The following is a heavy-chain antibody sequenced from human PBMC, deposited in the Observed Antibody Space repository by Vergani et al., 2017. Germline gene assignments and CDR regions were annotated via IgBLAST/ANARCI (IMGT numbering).Heavy chain of an antibody. Sequence: QVQLVESGGGVVQPGRSLRLSCAASGFTFSSYGMHWVRQAPGKGLEWVAVISYDGSNKYYADSVKGRFTISRDNSKNTLYLQMNSLRAEDTAVYYCAKDVLGTTDYWGQGTLVTVSS. V-gene: IGHV3-30*18. CDR2: ISYDGSNK. CDR1: GFTFSSYG. D-gene: IGHD1-1*01. J-gene: IGHJ4*02. CDR3: AKDVLGTTDY.